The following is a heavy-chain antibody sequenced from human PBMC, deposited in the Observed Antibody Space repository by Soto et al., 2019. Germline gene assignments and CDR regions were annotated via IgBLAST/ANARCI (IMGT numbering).Heavy chain of an antibody. CDR1: GGSISNYY. J-gene: IGHJ2*01. D-gene: IGHD3-3*01. CDR3: ARSYYYDFWSGPYWYFDL. V-gene: IGHV4-59*01. Sequence: QVQLQESGPGLVKPSETLSLTCTVSGGSISNYYWSWIRQPPGKGLEWIGYIYYSGSTNYNPSLKSRVTISVDTSKNQFSLKLSSVTAADTAVYYCARSYYYDFWSGPYWYFDLWGRGTLVTVSS. CDR2: IYYSGST.